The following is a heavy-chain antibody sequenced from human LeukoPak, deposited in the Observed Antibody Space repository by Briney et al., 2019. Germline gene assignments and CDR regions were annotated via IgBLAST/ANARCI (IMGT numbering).Heavy chain of an antibody. D-gene: IGHD1-26*01. CDR2: ISLTGET. J-gene: IGHJ4*02. Sequence: PSETLSLTCSVSGGSISSTHWWDWVRQPPGQGLEWIGEISLTGETNYNPSLNGRVTMSLDGSTNQLSLTLTSVTAADTAIYYCSRECGAFCSFGYWGQGTLVIVPP. CDR1: GGSISSTHW. V-gene: IGHV4-4*02. CDR3: SRECGAFCSFGY.